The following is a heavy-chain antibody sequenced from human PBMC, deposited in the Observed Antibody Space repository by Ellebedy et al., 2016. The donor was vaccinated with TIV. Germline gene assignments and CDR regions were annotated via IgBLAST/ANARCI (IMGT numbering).Heavy chain of an antibody. J-gene: IGHJ6*03. V-gene: IGHV3-53*01. Sequence: GGSLRLXXAASGFTFSRYGMNWVRQAPGKGLEWVSVIYSGGSTYYADSAKGRFSISRDNSKNTLYLQINTLRAEDTAVYYCARVGKRGYYYMDVWGKGTTVTVSS. CDR1: GFTFSRYG. CDR3: ARVGKRGYYYMDV. D-gene: IGHD3-10*01. CDR2: IYSGGST.